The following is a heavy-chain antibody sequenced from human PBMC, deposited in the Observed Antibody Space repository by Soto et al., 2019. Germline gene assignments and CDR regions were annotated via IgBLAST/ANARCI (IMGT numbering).Heavy chain of an antibody. CDR2: IYYSGST. D-gene: IGHD2-2*01. CDR3: AMSRNPPNRAFDI. V-gene: IGHV4-31*03. J-gene: IGHJ3*02. Sequence: LSLTCTVSGGSISSGGYYWSWIRQHPGKGLEWIGYIYYSGSTYYNPSLKSRVTISVDTSKNQFSLKLSSVTAADTAVYYCAMSRNPPNRAFDIWGQGTMVTVSS. CDR1: GGSISSGGYY.